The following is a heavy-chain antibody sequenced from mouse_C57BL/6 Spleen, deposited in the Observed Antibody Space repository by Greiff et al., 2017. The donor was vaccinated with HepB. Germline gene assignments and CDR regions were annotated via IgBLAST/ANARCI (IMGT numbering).Heavy chain of an antibody. CDR2: ISDGGSYT. CDR3: ARYYYGRYYAMDY. J-gene: IGHJ4*01. D-gene: IGHD1-1*01. V-gene: IGHV5-4*03. Sequence: DVKLVESGGGLVKPGGSLKLSCAASGFTFSSYAMSWVRQTPEKRLEWVATISDGGSYTYYPDNVKGRFAISRDNAKNNLYLQMSHLKSEDTAMYYCARYYYGRYYAMDYWGQGTSVTVSS. CDR1: GFTFSSYA.